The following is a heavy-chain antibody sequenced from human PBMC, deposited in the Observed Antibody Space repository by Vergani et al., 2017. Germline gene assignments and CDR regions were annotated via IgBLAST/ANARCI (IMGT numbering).Heavy chain of an antibody. CDR1: GFTFDDYG. Sequence: EVQLVESGGGVVRPGGSLRLSCAASGFTFDDYGMSWVRQAPGKGLEWVSGINWNGGSTGYADSVKGRFTISRDTSKNTLHLQINNLRVEDTAVYYCARGNYYGSGTYVDPWGQGTLVTVSS. J-gene: IGHJ5*02. CDR3: ARGNYYGSGTYVDP. D-gene: IGHD3-10*01. CDR2: INWNGGST. V-gene: IGHV3-20*04.